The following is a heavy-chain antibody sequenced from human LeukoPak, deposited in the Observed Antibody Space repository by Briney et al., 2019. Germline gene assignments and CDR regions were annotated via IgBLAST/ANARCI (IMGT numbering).Heavy chain of an antibody. Sequence: LSGGSLRLSCAASGFTFSSYEMNWVRQAPGKGLEWVSYISSSGSTIYYADSVKGRFTISRDNAKNSLYLQMNSLRTEDTAVYYCVRDGSSWGNFDYWGQGTLVSVSS. CDR1: GFTFSSYE. CDR2: ISSSGSTI. CDR3: VRDGSSWGNFDY. V-gene: IGHV3-48*03. D-gene: IGHD7-27*01. J-gene: IGHJ4*02.